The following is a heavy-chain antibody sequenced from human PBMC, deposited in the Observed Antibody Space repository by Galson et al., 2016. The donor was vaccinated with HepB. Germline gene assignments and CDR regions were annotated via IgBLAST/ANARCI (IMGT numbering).Heavy chain of an antibody. D-gene: IGHD3-16*01. Sequence: SLRLSCAGSGITFTDQYMDWVRQAPGKGLEWLGRIRNKASSYTTEYAASVRSRLSIPRDDSENSLYLQMNSLKTDDTAMYYFDRLVDLGGGTVIDYWRQGTLFTVSS. J-gene: IGHJ4*02. CDR1: GITFTDQY. CDR3: DRLVDLGGGTVIDY. V-gene: IGHV3-72*01. CDR2: IRNKASSYTT.